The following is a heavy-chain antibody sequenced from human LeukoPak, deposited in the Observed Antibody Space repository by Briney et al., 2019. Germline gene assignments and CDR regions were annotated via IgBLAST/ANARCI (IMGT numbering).Heavy chain of an antibody. J-gene: IGHJ4*02. CDR3: ARADGLLLGF. CDR1: GFIFRNYT. D-gene: IGHD2-8*01. V-gene: IGHV3-21*01. CDR2: MKSSTSHV. Sequence: GGSLRLSCAVSGFIFRNYTVKWVCQGQGQGLEWVSSMKSSTSHVYHGESVKGRFTISRDNAKNTLYLQMNSLRAEDTAVYYCARADGLLLGFWGQGALVTVSS.